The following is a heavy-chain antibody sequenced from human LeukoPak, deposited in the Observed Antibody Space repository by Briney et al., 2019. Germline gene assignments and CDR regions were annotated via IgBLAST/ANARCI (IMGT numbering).Heavy chain of an antibody. CDR2: ISAYYGNK. V-gene: IGHV1-18*01. J-gene: IGHJ6*03. CDR3: ARDDTYDSSGYYYSDYYYYMDV. CDR1: GYTFTTYA. D-gene: IGHD3-22*01. Sequence: ASVKVSCKASGYTFTTYAISWVRQASGQGLEWMGWISAYYGNKTYAQKFQGRVTMTTDTSTSTAYMELRSLRSDDTAVYYCARDDTYDSSGYYYSDYYYYMDVWGKGTTVTISS.